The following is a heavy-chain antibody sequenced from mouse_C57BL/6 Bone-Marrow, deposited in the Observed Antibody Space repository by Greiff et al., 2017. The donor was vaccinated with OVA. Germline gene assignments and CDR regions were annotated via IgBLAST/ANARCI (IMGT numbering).Heavy chain of an antibody. V-gene: IGHV5-12*01. Sequence: EVNVVESGGGLVRPGGSLKLSCAASGFTFSDFYMYWIRQTPEKRLEWVAYISNGGGSTYYPDTVKGRFTISRDNAKNTLYLQMSRLKSEDTAMYYCARLDAMDYWGQGTSVTVSS. CDR1: GFTFSDFY. J-gene: IGHJ4*01. CDR3: ARLDAMDY. CDR2: ISNGGGST.